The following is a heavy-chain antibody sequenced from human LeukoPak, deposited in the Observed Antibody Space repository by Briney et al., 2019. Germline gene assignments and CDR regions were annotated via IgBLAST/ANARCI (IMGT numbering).Heavy chain of an antibody. CDR3: AREGPLYCGGDCRRHGAFDI. CDR2: INPSGGST. Sequence: ASVKVSCKASGYTFTGHYMHWVRQAPGQGREWMGIINPSGGSTSYAQRFQGRVTMTRDMSTSTVYMELSSLRSEDTAVYYCAREGPLYCGGDCRRHGAFDIWGQGTMVTVSS. J-gene: IGHJ3*02. D-gene: IGHD2-21*02. CDR1: GYTFTGHY. V-gene: IGHV1-46*01.